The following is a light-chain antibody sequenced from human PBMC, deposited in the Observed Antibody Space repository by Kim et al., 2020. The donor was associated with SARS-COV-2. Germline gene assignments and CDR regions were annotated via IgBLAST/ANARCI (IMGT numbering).Light chain of an antibody. CDR1: QNIYRH. J-gene: IGKJ5*01. V-gene: IGKV3-15*01. CDR3: HQYDRWPVT. Sequence: EIVMTQSPATLSVSPGERATLSCGASQNIYRHLAWTQQKPGQAPRLLIYASFTKATGVPARFSGSGSGTDFTLTISSLQSEDSAVYYCHQYDRWPVTFGQGTRLEIK. CDR2: ASF.